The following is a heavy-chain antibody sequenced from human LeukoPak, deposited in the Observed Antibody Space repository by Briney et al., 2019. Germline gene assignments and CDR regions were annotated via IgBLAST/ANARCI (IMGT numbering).Heavy chain of an antibody. V-gene: IGHV1-8*01. CDR1: GYTFTSYD. CDR3: ARGGGCSSTSCYTRVGYYYYYGMDV. D-gene: IGHD2-2*02. J-gene: IGHJ6*02. Sequence: ASVKVSCKASGYTFTSYDINWVRQATEQGLEWMGWMNPNSGNTGYAQKFQGRVTMTRNTSISTAYMELSSLRSEDTAVYYCARGGGCSSTSCYTRVGYYYYYGMDVWGQGTTVTVSS. CDR2: MNPNSGNT.